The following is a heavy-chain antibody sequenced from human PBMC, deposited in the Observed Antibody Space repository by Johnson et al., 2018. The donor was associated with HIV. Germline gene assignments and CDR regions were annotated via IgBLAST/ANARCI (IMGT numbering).Heavy chain of an antibody. CDR3: ARDPGGSLGAFDI. V-gene: IGHV3-53*01. CDR2: IYSGGST. CDR1: GLSVSYGY. Sequence: VQLVESGGGLIQPGGSLRLSCAASGLSVSYGYMTWVRQAPGKGLEWVSVIYSGGSTYYADSVKGRFTISRDNSKNTLYLQMNSLRVEDTAVYYCARDPGGSLGAFDIWGQGTIVTVSS. J-gene: IGHJ3*02. D-gene: IGHD1-26*01.